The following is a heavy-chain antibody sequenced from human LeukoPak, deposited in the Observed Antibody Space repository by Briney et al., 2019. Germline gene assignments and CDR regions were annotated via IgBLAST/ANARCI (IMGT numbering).Heavy chain of an antibody. V-gene: IGHV4-59*12. CDR2: IYYSGST. J-gene: IGHJ4*02. CDR1: GGSISSYY. Sequence: PSETLSLTCTVSGGSISSYYWSWIRQPPGKGLEWIGYIYYSGSTNYNPSLKSRVTISVDTSKNQFSLKLSSVTAADTAVYYCARILKPYYDILTGSRGYWGQGTLVTVSS. CDR3: ARILKPYYDILTGSRGY. D-gene: IGHD3-9*01.